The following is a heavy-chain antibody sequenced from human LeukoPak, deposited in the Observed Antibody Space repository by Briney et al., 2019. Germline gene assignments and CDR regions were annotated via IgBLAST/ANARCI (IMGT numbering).Heavy chain of an antibody. V-gene: IGHV4-59*12. J-gene: IGHJ4*02. CDR3: ARIELRLAYFDY. Sequence: SETLSLTCTVSGGSISSYYWSWIRQPPGKGLEWIGYIYYSGSTNYNPSLKSRVTISVDTSKNQFSLKLSSVTAADTAVYYCARIELRLAYFDYWGQGTLVTVSS. D-gene: IGHD5-12*01. CDR1: GGSISSYY. CDR2: IYYSGST.